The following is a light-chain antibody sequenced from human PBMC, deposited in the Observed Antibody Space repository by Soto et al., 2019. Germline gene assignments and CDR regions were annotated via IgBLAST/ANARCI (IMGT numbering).Light chain of an antibody. CDR3: SSYTSSSHVV. V-gene: IGLV2-14*01. CDR2: AVS. Sequence: QSALTQPASVSGSPGQAITISCTGTSSDVGGYNYVSWYQQHPGKAPKLMIYAVSNRPSVVSNWFSGSKSGNTASLTISGFKTEDEADYYCSSYTSSSHVVFGGGTKLTVL. CDR1: SSDVGGYNY. J-gene: IGLJ2*01.